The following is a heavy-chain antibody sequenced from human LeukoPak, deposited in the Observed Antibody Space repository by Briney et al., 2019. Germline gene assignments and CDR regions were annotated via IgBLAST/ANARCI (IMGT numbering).Heavy chain of an antibody. V-gene: IGHV3-30-3*01. D-gene: IGHD6-19*01. Sequence: TGRSLRLSCAASGFTFSSYAMHWVRQAPGKGLEWVAVISYDGSNKYYADSVKGRFTISRDNSKNTLYLQMNSLRAEDTAVYYCARDPGSGWYLSYYGMDVWGQGTTVTVSS. J-gene: IGHJ6*02. CDR2: ISYDGSNK. CDR3: ARDPGSGWYLSYYGMDV. CDR1: GFTFSSYA.